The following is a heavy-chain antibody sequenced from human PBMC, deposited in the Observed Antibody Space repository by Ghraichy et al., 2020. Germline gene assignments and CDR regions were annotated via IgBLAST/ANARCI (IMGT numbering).Heavy chain of an antibody. CDR3: ARDPHYDFWSGLFGRSTYFDY. D-gene: IGHD3-3*01. CDR2: IYYSGST. CDR1: GGSISSSSYY. Sequence: GSLRLSCTVSGGSISSSSYYWGWIRQPPGKGLEWIGSIYYSGSTYYNPSLKSRVTISVDTSKNQFSLKLSSVTAADTAVYYCARDPHYDFWSGLFGRSTYFDYWGQGTLVTVSS. J-gene: IGHJ4*02. V-gene: IGHV4-39*07.